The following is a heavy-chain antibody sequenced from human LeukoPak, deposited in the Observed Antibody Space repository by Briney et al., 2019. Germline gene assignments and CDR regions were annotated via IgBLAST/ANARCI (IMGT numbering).Heavy chain of an antibody. D-gene: IGHD6-19*01. CDR3: AREIIYHSSGLYYFDY. CDR2: ISYDGSNK. J-gene: IGHJ4*02. Sequence: PGGSLRLSCAASGFTFSSYAMHWVRQAPGKGLEWVAVISYDGSNKYYADSVKGRFTISRDNSKNTLYLQMNSLRAEDTAVYYCAREIIYHSSGLYYFDYWGQGTLVTVSS. CDR1: GFTFSSYA. V-gene: IGHV3-30-3*01.